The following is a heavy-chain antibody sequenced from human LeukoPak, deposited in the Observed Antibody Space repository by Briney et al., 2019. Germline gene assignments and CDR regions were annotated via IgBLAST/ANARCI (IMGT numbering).Heavy chain of an antibody. J-gene: IGHJ4*02. Sequence: PGGSLRLSCVVSRFPFSDYAMHWVRQAPGKGLDWVAATSFDGSNTYYADSVQGRFTISRDNSKNTLYLQMNSLRSDDTAVYYCARDALPAPIIAVAGTTADYWGQGTLVTVSS. D-gene: IGHD6-19*01. V-gene: IGHV3-30*03. CDR3: ARDALPAPIIAVAGTTADY. CDR1: RFPFSDYA. CDR2: TSFDGSNT.